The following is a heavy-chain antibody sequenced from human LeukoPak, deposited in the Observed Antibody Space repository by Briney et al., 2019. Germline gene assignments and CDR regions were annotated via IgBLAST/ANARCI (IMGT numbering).Heavy chain of an antibody. CDR3: AVESPDAFDI. CDR1: GFSFSRYW. J-gene: IGHJ3*02. Sequence: GGSLRLSCAASGFSFSRYWMSWVRQAPGKGLEWVAKIKQDGAEKYFVDSVNGRFTISRDNVKNSLYLQMNSLRAEDTAVYYCAVESPDAFDIWGQGTMVTVSS. V-gene: IGHV3-7*01. CDR2: IKQDGAEK.